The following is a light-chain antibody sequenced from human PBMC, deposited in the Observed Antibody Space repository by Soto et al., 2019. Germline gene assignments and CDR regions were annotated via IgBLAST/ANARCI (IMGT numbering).Light chain of an antibody. Sequence: DIQLTQSPSFLSASVGDRVTITCRASQDISNYLAWYLQRPGKAPKFLIYATSTFQSGVPSRFSGSGSGTEFTLTISSLQPDDFATYYCQQYNSYSWTFGQGTKVDIK. CDR1: QDISNY. CDR3: QQYNSYSWT. J-gene: IGKJ1*01. V-gene: IGKV1-9*01. CDR2: ATS.